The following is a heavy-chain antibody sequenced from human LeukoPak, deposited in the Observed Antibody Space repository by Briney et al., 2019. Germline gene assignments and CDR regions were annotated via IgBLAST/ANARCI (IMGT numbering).Heavy chain of an antibody. CDR2: ISSSSSYI. CDR1: GFTFSSYS. V-gene: IGHV3-21*01. CDR3: ARASVRFLEWSDSYYFDY. D-gene: IGHD3-3*01. Sequence: PGGSLRLSCAASGFTFSSYSMNWVRQAPGKGLEWVSSISSSSSYIYYADSVKGRFTISRDNAKNSLYLQMNSLRAEDTAVYYCARASVRFLEWSDSYYFDYWGQGTLVTVSS. J-gene: IGHJ4*02.